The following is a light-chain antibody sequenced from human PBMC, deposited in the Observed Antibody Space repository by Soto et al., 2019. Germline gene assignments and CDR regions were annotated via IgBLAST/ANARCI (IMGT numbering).Light chain of an antibody. CDR2: GAS. J-gene: IGKJ1*01. Sequence: EIVMTQSPATLSVSPGERATLSCRASQSVSSNLAWYQQKPVQAPRLLIYGASTRATGIPARFSGSGSGTEFTLTISSLQSEDFAVYYCQQSRTFGQGTKVEIK. CDR1: QSVSSN. V-gene: IGKV3-15*01. CDR3: QQSRT.